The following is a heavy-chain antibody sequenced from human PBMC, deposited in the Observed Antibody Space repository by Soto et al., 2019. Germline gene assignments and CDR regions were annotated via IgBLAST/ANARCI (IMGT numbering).Heavy chain of an antibody. CDR2: ISDSDGRT. D-gene: IGHD6-6*01. CDR3: ARIWGSTSGYYYYGMDV. V-gene: IGHV3-23*01. CDR1: GFTFGTYA. Sequence: EVQLLESGGGLVQPGGSLRLSSAASGFTFGTYAMAWIRQAPGKGLEWVSAISDSDGRTYHADSVKGRFTISRDNFKNTLYLQMNRLRAEDTAVYYCARIWGSTSGYYYYGMDVWGQGTTVTVSS. J-gene: IGHJ6*02.